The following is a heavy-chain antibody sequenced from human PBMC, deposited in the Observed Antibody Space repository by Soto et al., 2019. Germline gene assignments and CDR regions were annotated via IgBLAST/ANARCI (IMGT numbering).Heavy chain of an antibody. CDR3: ARDLGIAFAFDI. CDR2: IYYSGST. Sequence: KLSETLSLTCTVSGGSISSGDYYWSWIRQPPGKGLEWIGYIYYSGSTYYNPSLKSRVTISVDTSKDQFSLKLSSVTAADTAVYYCARDLGIAFAFDIWGQGTMVTVSS. V-gene: IGHV4-30-4*01. CDR1: GGSISSGDYY. J-gene: IGHJ3*02. D-gene: IGHD2-15*01.